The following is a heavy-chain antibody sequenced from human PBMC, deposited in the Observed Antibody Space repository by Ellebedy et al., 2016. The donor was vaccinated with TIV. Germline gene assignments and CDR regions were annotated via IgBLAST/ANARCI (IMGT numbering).Heavy chain of an antibody. CDR2: MYYTGNT. CDR3: ASLTRKDYQYPNAFDF. Sequence: MPSETLSLTCTVSGGSIRSSSYYWAWIRQPPGKGLEWIGSMYYTGNTYYNPSLKSRVTMSVGTSKNQFSLKLSSVTAADTAVYYCASLTRKDYQYPNAFDFWGQGALVTVS. CDR1: GGSIRSSSYY. J-gene: IGHJ3*01. V-gene: IGHV4-39*07. D-gene: IGHD4-11*01.